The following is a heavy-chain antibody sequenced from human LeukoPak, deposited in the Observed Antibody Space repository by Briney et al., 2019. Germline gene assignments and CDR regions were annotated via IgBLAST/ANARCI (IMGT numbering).Heavy chain of an antibody. Sequence: GRSLRLSCAASGFTFSSYAMHWVRQAPGKGLEGVAVISYDGSNKYYADSVKGRFTISRDNSKNTLYLQMNSLRAEDTAVYYCARGQSITMIVVVPYFDYWGQGTLVTVSS. CDR3: ARGQSITMIVVVPYFDY. J-gene: IGHJ4*02. CDR2: ISYDGSNK. D-gene: IGHD3-22*01. CDR1: GFTFSSYA. V-gene: IGHV3-30-3*01.